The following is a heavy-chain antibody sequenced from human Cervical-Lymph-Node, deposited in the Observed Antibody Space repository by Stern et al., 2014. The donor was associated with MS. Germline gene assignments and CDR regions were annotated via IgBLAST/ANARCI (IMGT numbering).Heavy chain of an antibody. CDR1: GYTFTSYG. J-gene: IGHJ4*02. D-gene: IGHD2-15*01. Sequence: QVQLVQSGAEVKKPGASVKVSCEASGYTFTSYGISWVRQAPGQGLEWMGCINAYNDNTKYTQKVQGRVTMPTDTSTSTAYMELRSLRSDDTAVYYCARDSIAVPAKTGDHWGQGTLVTVSS. V-gene: IGHV1-18*01. CDR2: INAYNDNT. CDR3: ARDSIAVPAKTGDH.